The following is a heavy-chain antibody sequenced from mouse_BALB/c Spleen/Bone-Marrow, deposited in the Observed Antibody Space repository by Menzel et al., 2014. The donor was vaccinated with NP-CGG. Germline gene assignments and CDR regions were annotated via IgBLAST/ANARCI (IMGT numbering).Heavy chain of an antibody. CDR3: AREGYGSSYGFAY. J-gene: IGHJ3*01. CDR1: GYSFAGYT. Sequence: EVKLMESGPELVKPGASMKISCKASGYSFAGYTMNWVKQSHGKNLEWIGLINPYNGGSSYNQKFKGKATLTVDKSSSTAYMELLSLTSEDSAVYYCAREGYGSSYGFAYWGQGTLATVSA. V-gene: IGHV1-31*01. CDR2: INPYNGGS. D-gene: IGHD1-1*01.